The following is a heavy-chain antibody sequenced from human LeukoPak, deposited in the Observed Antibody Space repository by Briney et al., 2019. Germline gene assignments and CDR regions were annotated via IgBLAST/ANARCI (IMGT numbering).Heavy chain of an antibody. V-gene: IGHV3-7*02. CDR2: IKQDGSEK. Sequence: GGSLRLSCAASGFTFSSYWMSWVRQAPGKGLEWVANIKQDGSEKYYVDSVKGRFTISRDNAKNSLYLQMNSLRAEDTAVYYCASLGCLSSWSGDAFDIWGQGTMVTVSS. J-gene: IGHJ3*02. CDR1: GFTFSSYW. CDR3: ASLGCLSSWSGDAFDI. D-gene: IGHD6-13*01.